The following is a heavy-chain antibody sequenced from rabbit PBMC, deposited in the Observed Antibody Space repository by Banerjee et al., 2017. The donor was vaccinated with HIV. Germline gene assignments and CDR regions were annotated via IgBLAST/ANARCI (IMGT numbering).Heavy chain of an antibody. J-gene: IGHJ4*01. CDR3: ARGGYDDYGDYVG. D-gene: IGHD2-1*01. V-gene: IGHV1S40*01. Sequence: QSLEESGGDLVKPGASLTLTCTASGFSFSSSYYMCWVRQAPGKGLEWIACIYAGSSGSTYYASWAKGRFTISKTSSTTVTLQMTSLTAADTATYFCARGGYDDYGDYVGWGPGTLVTVS. CDR2: IYAGSSGST. CDR1: GFSFSSSYY.